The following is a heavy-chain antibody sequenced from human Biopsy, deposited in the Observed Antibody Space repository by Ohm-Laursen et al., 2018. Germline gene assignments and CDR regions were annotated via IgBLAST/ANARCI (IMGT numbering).Heavy chain of an antibody. V-gene: IGHV3-9*01. CDR1: GFSFDDYA. CDR3: AKDLASGSGYYWYFDF. CDR2: ISWNSGNI. Sequence: SRSLSCTCSGFSFDDYALHWVRQAPRQGLEWVSGISWNSGNIGYADSVKGRFTISRDNAKNSVYLQMNSLRAEDTAFYYCAKDLASGSGYYWYFDFWGRGTLVTVSS. D-gene: IGHD3-22*01. J-gene: IGHJ2*01.